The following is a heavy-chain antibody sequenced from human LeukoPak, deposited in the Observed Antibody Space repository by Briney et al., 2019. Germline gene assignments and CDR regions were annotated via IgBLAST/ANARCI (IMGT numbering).Heavy chain of an antibody. CDR1: GFTFSSYG. CDR3: VRGEYYFDY. J-gene: IGHJ4*02. D-gene: IGHD1-26*01. Sequence: PGGSLRLSCAASGFTFSSYGMHWARQAPGKGLEWVAVIWYDGSNKYYADSVKGRFTISRDNSKNTLYLQMNSLRAEDTAVYYCVRGEYYFDYWGQGTLVTVSS. CDR2: IWYDGSNK. V-gene: IGHV3-33*01.